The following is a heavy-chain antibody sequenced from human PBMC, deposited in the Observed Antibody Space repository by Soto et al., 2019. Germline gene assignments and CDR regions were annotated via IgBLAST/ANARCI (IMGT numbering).Heavy chain of an antibody. CDR3: ARSEYSSSSNPYYYYMDG. Sequence: GGSLRLSCAASGFTFSSYAMHWVRQAPGKGLEWVAVISYDGSNKYYADSVKGGFTISRDNSKTTLYLQLNSLRAEDTAVYYCARSEYSSSSNPYYYYMDGWGKGTTVTVSS. J-gene: IGHJ6*03. CDR1: GFTFSSYA. D-gene: IGHD6-6*01. CDR2: ISYDGSNK. V-gene: IGHV3-30*04.